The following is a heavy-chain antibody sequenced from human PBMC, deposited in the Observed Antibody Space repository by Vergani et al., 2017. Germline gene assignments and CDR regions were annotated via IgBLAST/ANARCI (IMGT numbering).Heavy chain of an antibody. CDR3: ARDQREGQWLNFDY. V-gene: IGHV3-30-3*01. J-gene: IGHJ4*02. D-gene: IGHD6-19*01. CDR2: ISYDGSNK. Sequence: QVQLVESGGGVVQPGRSLRLSCAASGFSFSNYFMHWVRQAPGKGLEWVAVISYDGSNKYYADSVKGRFTISRDNSKNTLFLQMNSVRPEDTAVCYCARDQREGQWLNFDYWGQGTLVTVSS. CDR1: GFSFSNYF.